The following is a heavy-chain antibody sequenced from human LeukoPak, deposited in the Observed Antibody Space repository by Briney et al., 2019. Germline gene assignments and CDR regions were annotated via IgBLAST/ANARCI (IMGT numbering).Heavy chain of an antibody. V-gene: IGHV1-2*06. D-gene: IGHD6-6*01. J-gene: IGHJ6*03. CDR3: ASHASSIAARPNYYYYMDV. CDR1: GYTFTGYY. CDR2: INPNRGGT. Sequence: ASVKVSCKASGYTFTGYYMHWVRQAPGHGLEWMGRINPNRGGTNYAQKSQGRVTMTRDTSISTAYMELSRLRSDDTAVYYCASHASSIAARPNYYYYMDVWGKGTTVTVSS.